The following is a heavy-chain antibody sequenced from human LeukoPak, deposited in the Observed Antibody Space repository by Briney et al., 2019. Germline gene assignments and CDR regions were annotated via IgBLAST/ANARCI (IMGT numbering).Heavy chain of an antibody. V-gene: IGHV1-24*01. Sequence: ASVKVSCKVTGNTLSKFSMHWVRQSPGKGLEWMGGFDPEVGETVYAQKFQGRVTMTEDTSTETAYMELSSLRSEDTAVYYCATDLLAGGLKTFDPWGQGTLVTVSS. J-gene: IGHJ5*02. D-gene: IGHD6-25*01. CDR2: FDPEVGET. CDR1: GNTLSKFS. CDR3: ATDLLAGGLKTFDP.